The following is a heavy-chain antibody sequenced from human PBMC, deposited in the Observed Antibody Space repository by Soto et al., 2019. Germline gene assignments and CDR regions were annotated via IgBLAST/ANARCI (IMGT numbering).Heavy chain of an antibody. CDR3: ARARKGSGSDYYYHYGMDV. Sequence: SETLSLTCSVYGGSFSDYYWSWIRQPPGKGLEWIGEINHSGSTNYNPSLKSRVTISVHTSKNQFSLKLSSVTAADTAVYYCARARKGSGSDYYYHYGMDVWGKGTTVTVPS. D-gene: IGHD3-3*01. CDR1: GGSFSDYY. V-gene: IGHV4-34*01. CDR2: INHSGST. J-gene: IGHJ6*04.